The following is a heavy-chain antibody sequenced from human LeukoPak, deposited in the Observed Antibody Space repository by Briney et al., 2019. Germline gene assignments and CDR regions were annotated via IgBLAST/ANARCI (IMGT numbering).Heavy chain of an antibody. Sequence: GASVKVSCKASGYTFTVHYMHWVRQAPGQGLEWMGWINPNSGGTKYAQKFQGRVTLTRDTSISTAYMELSRLRCDDTAVYYCARSYDFWSGPPFDPWGQGTLVTVSS. J-gene: IGHJ5*02. CDR2: INPNSGGT. V-gene: IGHV1-2*02. CDR1: GYTFTVHY. D-gene: IGHD3-3*01. CDR3: ARSYDFWSGPPFDP.